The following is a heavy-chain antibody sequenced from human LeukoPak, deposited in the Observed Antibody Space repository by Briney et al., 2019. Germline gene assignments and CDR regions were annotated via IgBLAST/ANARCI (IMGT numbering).Heavy chain of an antibody. J-gene: IGHJ4*02. V-gene: IGHV3-15*01. CDR1: GFTFSNAW. CDR3: SGPHSGALDY. CDR2: IISKIEGGAI. Sequence: GGSLRLSCAASGFTFSNAWMTWVRQAQGKGREWVGRIISKIEGGAIDYAAPVKGRFSISRDDSKNTLYLLMNSLKPEDTAVYYCSGPHSGALDYWGQGTLVTVSS. D-gene: IGHD1-26*01.